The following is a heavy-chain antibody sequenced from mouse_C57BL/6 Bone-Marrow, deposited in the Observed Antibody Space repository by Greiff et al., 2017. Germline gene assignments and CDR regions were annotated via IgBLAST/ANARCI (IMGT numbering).Heavy chain of an antibody. D-gene: IGHD1-1*01. CDR2: IDPSDSYT. V-gene: IGHV1-59*01. CDR1: GYTFTSYW. J-gene: IGHJ3*01. Sequence: VKLQQPGAELVRPGTSVKLSCKASGYTFTSYWMHWVKQRPGQGLEWIGVIDPSDSYTNYNQKFKGKATLTVDTSSSTAYMQLSSLTSEDSAVYYCARSDYYGSSSLAYWGQGTLVTVSA. CDR3: ARSDYYGSSSLAY.